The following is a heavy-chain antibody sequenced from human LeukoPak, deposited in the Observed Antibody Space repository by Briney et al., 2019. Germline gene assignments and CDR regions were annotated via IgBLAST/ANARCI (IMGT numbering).Heavy chain of an antibody. J-gene: IGHJ6*02. Sequence: SETLSLTCTVSGGSISTYYWNWIRQPPGKGLEWIGYIYYSGSTNYNPSLKSRVTISVDTSKNQFSLKLSSVTAADTAVYYCARRYSSSWYGMDVWGQGTTVTVSS. CDR1: GGSISTYY. CDR3: ARRYSSSWYGMDV. D-gene: IGHD6-13*01. CDR2: IYYSGST. V-gene: IGHV4-59*08.